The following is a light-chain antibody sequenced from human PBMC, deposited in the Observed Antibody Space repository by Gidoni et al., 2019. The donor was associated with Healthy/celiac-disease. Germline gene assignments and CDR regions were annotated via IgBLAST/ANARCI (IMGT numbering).Light chain of an antibody. CDR1: QDISNY. Sequence: DIQMTHSPSSLSASVGDRVTITCQASQDISNYLNWYQQKPGKAPKLLIYDASNLETGVPSRFSGSGSGTDFTFTISSLQPEDIATYYYQQYDNLPPLFGPGTKVEIK. V-gene: IGKV1-33*01. CDR3: QQYDNLPPL. J-gene: IGKJ3*01. CDR2: DAS.